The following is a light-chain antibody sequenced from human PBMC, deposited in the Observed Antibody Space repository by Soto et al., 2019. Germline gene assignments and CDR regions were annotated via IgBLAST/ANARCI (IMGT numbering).Light chain of an antibody. CDR1: SSDVGGYNY. Sequence: QSALTQPASVSGSPGQSITISCTGTSSDVGGYNYVSWYQQHPGKAPKLMIYDVSNRPSGVSNRFSGSKSGNTASLTISGLQAEYEADYYCNSYTSSSTDVFGTGTKLTVL. CDR3: NSYTSSSTDV. CDR2: DVS. J-gene: IGLJ1*01. V-gene: IGLV2-14*01.